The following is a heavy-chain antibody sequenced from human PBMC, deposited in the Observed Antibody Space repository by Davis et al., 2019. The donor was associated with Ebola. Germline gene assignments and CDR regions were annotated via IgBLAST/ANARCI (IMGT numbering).Heavy chain of an antibody. J-gene: IGHJ4*02. CDR1: GFTFSSYG. CDR2: IRYDGSNK. CDR3: AKDDGYSSGWYLDY. V-gene: IGHV3-30*02. Sequence: GESLKISCAASGFTFSSYGMHWVRQAPGKGLEWVAFIRYDGSNKYYADSVKGRFTISRDNSKNTLYLQMNSLRAEDTALYYCAKDDGYSSGWYLDYWGQGTLVTVSS. D-gene: IGHD6-19*01.